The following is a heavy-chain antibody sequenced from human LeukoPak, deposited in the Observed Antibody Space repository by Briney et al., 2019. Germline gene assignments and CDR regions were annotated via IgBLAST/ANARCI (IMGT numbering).Heavy chain of an antibody. Sequence: GGSLRLSCAASGFTFSDYYMSWIRQAPGKGLEWVSYISSSGSTIYYADSVKGRFTISRDNAKNSLYLQMNSLRAEDTAVYYCARTIVDIVVVPAAYWGQGTLVTVSS. J-gene: IGHJ4*02. CDR2: ISSSGSTI. V-gene: IGHV3-11*04. CDR3: ARTIVDIVVVPAAY. CDR1: GFTFSDYY. D-gene: IGHD2-2*01.